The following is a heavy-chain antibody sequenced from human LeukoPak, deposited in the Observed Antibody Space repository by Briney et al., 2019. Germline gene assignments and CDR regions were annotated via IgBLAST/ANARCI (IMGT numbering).Heavy chain of an antibody. CDR3: ARRQQTGGDNGLYNWFDP. D-gene: IGHD2-21*01. J-gene: IGHJ5*02. Sequence: SETLSLTCTVSDGSSSSSSWNWLRQPLGKGLEWIGYIYYSGSTKYNPSLESRVTISVDTSKNQISLNLRSVTAADTAIYYCARRQQTGGDNGLYNWFDPWGQGILVTVSS. V-gene: IGHV4-59*08. CDR1: DGSSSSSS. CDR2: IYYSGST.